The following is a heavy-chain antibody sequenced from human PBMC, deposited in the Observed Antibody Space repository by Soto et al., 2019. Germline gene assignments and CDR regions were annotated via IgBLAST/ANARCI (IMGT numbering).Heavy chain of an antibody. D-gene: IGHD2-21*01. CDR1: GFTFSTYG. J-gene: IGHJ1*01. CDR2: VSFDGSKK. V-gene: IGHV3-30*18. Sequence: QEQLVESGGGVVQPGRSLRLSCVVSGFTFSTYGMHWVRQAPGKGLEWVAVVSFDGSKKYTTDSVKGRITISRDNSKNTLHLQLNTLRPDATPVYFCAKEMVHMGMVFALWGQGTRVTVS. CDR3: AKEMVHMGMVFAL.